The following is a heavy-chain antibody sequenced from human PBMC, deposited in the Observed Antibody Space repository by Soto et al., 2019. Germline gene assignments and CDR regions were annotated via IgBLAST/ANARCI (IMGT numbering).Heavy chain of an antibody. Sequence: QVQLVESGGGVVQPGRSLRLSCAASGFTFSSYGMHWVRQAPGKGLEWVAVIWYDGSNKYYADSVKGRFTISRDNSKNTLYLQMNSLRAEDTAVYYCARPSVVVAAYDAFDIWGQGTMVTVSS. V-gene: IGHV3-33*01. CDR1: GFTFSSYG. CDR3: ARPSVVVAAYDAFDI. CDR2: IWYDGSNK. D-gene: IGHD2-15*01. J-gene: IGHJ3*02.